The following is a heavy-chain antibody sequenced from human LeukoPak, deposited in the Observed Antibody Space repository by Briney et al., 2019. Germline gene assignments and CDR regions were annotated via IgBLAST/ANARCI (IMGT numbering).Heavy chain of an antibody. CDR1: GGSISSYY. CDR3: ARTTGSSSFYYYYYMDV. Sequence: PSETLSLTCTVSGGSISSYYWSWIRQPPGKGLEWIGYIYYSGSTNYNPSLKSRVTISVDTSKNQFSLKLSSVTAADTAVYYCARTTGSSSFYYYYYMDVWGKGTTVTVSS. CDR2: IYYSGST. V-gene: IGHV4-59*01. J-gene: IGHJ6*03. D-gene: IGHD6-6*01.